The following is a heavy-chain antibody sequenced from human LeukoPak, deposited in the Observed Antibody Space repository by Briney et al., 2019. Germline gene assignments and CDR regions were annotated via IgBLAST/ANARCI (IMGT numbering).Heavy chain of an antibody. Sequence: GVSLRLSCAASGFTFSSYSMNWVRQAPGKGLEWVSYISSSSSTIYYADSVKGRFTISRDNAKNSLYLQMNSLRDEDTAVYYCARDLSPYGGKAAFDIWGQGTMVTVSS. J-gene: IGHJ3*02. CDR1: GFTFSSYS. D-gene: IGHD4-23*01. V-gene: IGHV3-48*02. CDR3: ARDLSPYGGKAAFDI. CDR2: ISSSSSTI.